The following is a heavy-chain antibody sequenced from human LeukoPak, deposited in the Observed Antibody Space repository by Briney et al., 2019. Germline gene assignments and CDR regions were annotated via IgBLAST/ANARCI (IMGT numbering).Heavy chain of an antibody. CDR3: AKARIYSGYDYALFDY. D-gene: IGHD5-12*01. CDR2: ISYDGSNK. CDR1: GFTFSSYA. J-gene: IGHJ4*02. V-gene: IGHV3-30-3*01. Sequence: GGSLRLSCAASGFTFSSYAMHWVRQGPGKGLEWVAVISYDGSNKYYADSVKGRFTISRDNSKNTLYLQMNSLRAEDTAVYYCAKARIYSGYDYALFDYWGQGTLVTVSS.